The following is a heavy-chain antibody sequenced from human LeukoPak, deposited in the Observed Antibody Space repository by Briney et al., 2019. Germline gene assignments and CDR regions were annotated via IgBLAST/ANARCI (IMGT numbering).Heavy chain of an antibody. CDR3: AGLASVYYYDSSGYYYYFDY. V-gene: IGHV4-61*01. J-gene: IGHJ4*02. CDR1: GGSVSSGSYY. Sequence: SETLSLTCSVSGGSVSSGSYYWSWIRQPPGKGLEWIGSIYYSGSTNYNPSLKSRVTISVDTSKNQFSLKLSSVTAADTAVYYCAGLASVYYYDSSGYYYYFDYWGQGTLVTVSS. CDR2: IYYSGST. D-gene: IGHD3-22*01.